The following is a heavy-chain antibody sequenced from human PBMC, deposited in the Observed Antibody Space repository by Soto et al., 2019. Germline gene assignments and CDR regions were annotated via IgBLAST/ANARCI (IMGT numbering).Heavy chain of an antibody. V-gene: IGHV1-8*01. CDR2: MNPNSGNT. Sequence: ASVNVSCKASGYTFTSYDINWVRQATGQGLEWMGWMNPNSGNTGYAQRFQGRVTMTRNTSISTAYMELSSLRSEDTAVYSCARGKKDGGGGFWGASMGYYYHYMDAGGKGTTVTVSS. D-gene: IGHD3-3*01. CDR3: ARGKKDGGGGFWGASMGYYYHYMDA. CDR1: GYTFTSYD. J-gene: IGHJ6*03.